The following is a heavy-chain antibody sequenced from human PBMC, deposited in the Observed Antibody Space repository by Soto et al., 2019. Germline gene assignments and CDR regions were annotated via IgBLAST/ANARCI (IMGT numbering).Heavy chain of an antibody. Sequence: GASVKVSCKASGYTFTSYGISWVRQAPGQGLEWMGWISAYNGNTNYAQKLQGRVTMTTDTSTSTAYMELRSLRSDDTAVYYCASSTDFWSGSPAPLQYYYYYGMDVWGQGTTVTVSS. CDR2: ISAYNGNT. V-gene: IGHV1-18*01. CDR1: GYTFTSYG. D-gene: IGHD3-3*01. CDR3: ASSTDFWSGSPAPLQYYYYYGMDV. J-gene: IGHJ6*02.